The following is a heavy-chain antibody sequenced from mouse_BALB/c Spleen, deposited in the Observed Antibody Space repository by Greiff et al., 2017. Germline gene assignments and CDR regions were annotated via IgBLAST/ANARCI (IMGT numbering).Heavy chain of an antibody. D-gene: IGHD2-4*01. V-gene: IGHV1-7*01. CDR2: INPSTGYT. J-gene: IGHJ3*01. Sequence: VQLQQSGAELAKPGASVKMSCKASGYTFTSYWMHWVKQRPGQGLEWIGYINPSTGYTEYNQKFKDKATLTADKSSSTAYMQLSSLTSEDSAVYYCARARMITTWFAYGGQGTLVTVSA. CDR1: GYTFTSYW. CDR3: ARARMITTWFAY.